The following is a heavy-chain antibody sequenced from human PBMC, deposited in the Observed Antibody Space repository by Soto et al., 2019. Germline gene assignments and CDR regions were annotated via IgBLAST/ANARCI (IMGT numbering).Heavy chain of an antibody. Sequence: SETLSLTCSVSGVSVISGGHYWNWIRQFPGKGLEWIGYIYHSGGGYYNPSLKSRASMSVDTSKNEFSLRLASVTAADTAVYFWARDPAATVDRHYFDSWGQGALVTVSS. CDR2: IYHSGGG. J-gene: IGHJ4*02. CDR3: ARDPAATVDRHYFDS. D-gene: IGHD4-4*01. V-gene: IGHV4-31*03. CDR1: GVSVISGGHY.